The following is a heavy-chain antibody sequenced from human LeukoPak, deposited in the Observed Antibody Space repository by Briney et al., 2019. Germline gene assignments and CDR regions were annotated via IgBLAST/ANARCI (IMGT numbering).Heavy chain of an antibody. CDR2: IKQDGSEK. J-gene: IGHJ6*03. CDR1: GFTFSSYW. V-gene: IGHV3-7*01. Sequence: GGSLRLSCAASGFTFSSYWMSWVRQAPGKGLEWVANIKQDGSEKYYVDSVKGRFTISRDNAKNSLYLQMNSLRAEDTAVYYCARDFDGYYYYMDVWGKGTTVTVSS. CDR3: ARDFDGYYYYMDV.